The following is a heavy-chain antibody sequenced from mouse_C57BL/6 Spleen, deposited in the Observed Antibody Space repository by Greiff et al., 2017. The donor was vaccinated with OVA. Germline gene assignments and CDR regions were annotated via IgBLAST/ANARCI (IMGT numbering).Heavy chain of an antibody. V-gene: IGHV5-16*01. CDR2: INYDGSST. Sequence: EVKLMESEGGLVQPGSSMKLSCTASGFTFSDYYMAWVRQVPEKGLEWVANINYDGSSTYYLDSLKSRFIISRDNAKNILYLQMSSLKSEDTATYYCARGDGPDYFDYWGQGTTLTVSS. CDR3: ARGDGPDYFDY. J-gene: IGHJ2*01. D-gene: IGHD3-3*01. CDR1: GFTFSDYY.